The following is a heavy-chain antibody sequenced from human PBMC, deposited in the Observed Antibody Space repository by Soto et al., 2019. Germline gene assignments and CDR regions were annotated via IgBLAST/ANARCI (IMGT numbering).Heavy chain of an antibody. J-gene: IGHJ6*02. CDR3: ARDTIVRPAARNYYYYYGMDV. V-gene: IGHV1-69*13. D-gene: IGHD2-2*01. CDR1: GGTFSSYA. Sequence: SVKVSCKASGGTFSSYAISWARQAPGQGLEWMGGIIPIFGTANYAQKFQGRVTITADESTSTAYMELSSLRSEDTAVYYCARDTIVRPAARNYYYYYGMDVWGQGTTVTVSS. CDR2: IIPIFGTA.